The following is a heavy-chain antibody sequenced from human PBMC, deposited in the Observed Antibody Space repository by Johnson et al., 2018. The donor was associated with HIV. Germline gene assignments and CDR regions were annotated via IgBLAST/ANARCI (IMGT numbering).Heavy chain of an antibody. Sequence: VQLVESGGGLVQPGGSLRLSCAASGFTVSSNYMSWVRQAPGTGLEWVSVIYSGGSTYSADSVTGRFTISRDNAKNTLYLQMDSLGAEDTAVYYCARVQLLADDVFNIWGQGTMVTVSS. CDR2: IYSGGST. V-gene: IGHV3-66*01. CDR3: ARVQLLADDVFNI. J-gene: IGHJ3*02. D-gene: IGHD3-10*01. CDR1: GFTVSSNY.